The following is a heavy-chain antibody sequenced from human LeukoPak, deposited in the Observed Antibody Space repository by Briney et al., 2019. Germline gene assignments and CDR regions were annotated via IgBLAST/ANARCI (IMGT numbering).Heavy chain of an antibody. CDR3: ARHTGYLDAFDI. V-gene: IGHV4-59*08. CDR1: GGSISSYY. J-gene: IGHJ3*02. D-gene: IGHD5-18*01. Sequence: SETLSLTCTVSGGSISSYYWSWIRQPPGKGLEWIGYIYYSGSTNYIPSLKSRVTISVDTSKNQFSLKLSSVTAADTAVYYCARHTGYLDAFDIWGQGTMVTVSS. CDR2: IYYSGST.